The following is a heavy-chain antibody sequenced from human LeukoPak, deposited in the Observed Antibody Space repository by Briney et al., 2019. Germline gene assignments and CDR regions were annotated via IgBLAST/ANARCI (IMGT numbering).Heavy chain of an antibody. Sequence: GGSLRLSCAASGFTFSSYDMHWVRQATGKGLEWVSAIGTAGDTYYPGSVKGRFTISRDNAKNSLYLQMNSLRAEDTAVYYCARVSKSHYSSGNRDAFDIWGQGTMVTVSS. V-gene: IGHV3-13*01. CDR2: IGTAGDT. CDR1: GFTFSSYD. CDR3: ARVSKSHYSSGNRDAFDI. D-gene: IGHD3-22*01. J-gene: IGHJ3*02.